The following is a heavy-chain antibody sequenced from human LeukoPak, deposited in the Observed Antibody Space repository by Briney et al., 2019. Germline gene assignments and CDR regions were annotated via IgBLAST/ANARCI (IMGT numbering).Heavy chain of an antibody. CDR2: IKQDGSEK. CDR1: GFTFSSYW. J-gene: IGHJ6*03. Sequence: GGSLRPSCAASGFTFSSYWLSWVRQAPGKGLEWVANIKQDGSEKCYVDSVKGRFTISRDNAKNSLYLQMSSLRAEDTAVYYCARVPAADYYYYFHMDVWGKGTKVTVSS. CDR3: ARVPAADYYYYFHMDV. D-gene: IGHD2-2*01. V-gene: IGHV3-7*01.